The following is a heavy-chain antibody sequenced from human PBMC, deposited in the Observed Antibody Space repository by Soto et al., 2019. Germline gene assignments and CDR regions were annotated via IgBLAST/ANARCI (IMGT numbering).Heavy chain of an antibody. CDR2: ISGSGSRT. V-gene: IGHV3-23*01. J-gene: IGHJ4*02. D-gene: IGHD2-8*01. CDR1: GFTFSNYD. CDR3: AKRGAMVYGPFDY. Sequence: GGSLRLSCAGSGFTFSNYDMSWVRQAPGKGLEWVSGISGSGSRTYYADSVKGRFTISRDNSKNTLYLQMNSLRAEDTAEYFCAKRGAMVYGPFDYWGQGTLVTVSS.